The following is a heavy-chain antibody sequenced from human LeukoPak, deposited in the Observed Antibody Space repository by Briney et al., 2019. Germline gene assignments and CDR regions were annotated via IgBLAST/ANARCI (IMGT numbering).Heavy chain of an antibody. CDR1: GVSISSYY. Sequence: PSGSLSLTCTVSGVSISSYYWSWIRQPPGKGLEWIGYIYYSVRAKYNLSLKSRVTISVDTSKNQFSQRLSSVTAADTAVYYCARRPSGYALSWLDPWGQGTLVTVS. CDR3: ARRPSGYALSWLDP. CDR2: IYYSVRA. D-gene: IGHD3-3*01. J-gene: IGHJ5*02. V-gene: IGHV4-59*08.